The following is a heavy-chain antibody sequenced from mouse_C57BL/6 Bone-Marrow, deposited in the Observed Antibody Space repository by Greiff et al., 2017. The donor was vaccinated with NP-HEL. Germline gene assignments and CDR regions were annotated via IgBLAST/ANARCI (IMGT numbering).Heavy chain of an antibody. CDR3: ARWRLYSNFYAMDY. J-gene: IGHJ4*01. D-gene: IGHD2-5*01. Sequence: QVQLQQSGAELVKPGASVKISCKASGYAFSSYWMNWVKQRPGKGLEWIGQIYPGDGDTNYNGKFKGKATLTADKSSSTAYMQLSSLTSEDSAVYFCARWRLYSNFYAMDYWGQGTSVTVSS. CDR1: GYAFSSYW. CDR2: IYPGDGDT. V-gene: IGHV1-80*01.